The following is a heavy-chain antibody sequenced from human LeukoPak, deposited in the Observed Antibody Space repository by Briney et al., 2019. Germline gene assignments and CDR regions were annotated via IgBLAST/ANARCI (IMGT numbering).Heavy chain of an antibody. CDR1: GFTLSTNA. V-gene: IGHV3-23*01. CDR3: AKDVGKWESLHFFDY. Sequence: GGSLRLSCLTSGFTLSTNAMSWVRQAPGKGLKWISGISGSGASTYYADSVKGRFTISRDDSRSTLYLQMNSLRGDDTAVYYCAKDVGKWESLHFFDYWGQGTLVTVSS. CDR2: ISGSGAST. D-gene: IGHD1-26*01. J-gene: IGHJ4*02.